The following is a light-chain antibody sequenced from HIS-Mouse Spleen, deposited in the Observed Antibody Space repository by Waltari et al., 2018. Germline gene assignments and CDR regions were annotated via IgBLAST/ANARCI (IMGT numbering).Light chain of an antibody. CDR2: EAS. Sequence: QSALTQPASVSGSPGQSITISCTGTSSDVGSYNLFSWYQQHPGKHPKLMIYEASKRPSGVSNRFSGSKSGNTASLTISGLQAEDEADYYCCSYAGSSPYVVFGGGTKLTVL. J-gene: IGLJ2*01. V-gene: IGLV2-23*01. CDR1: SSDVGSYNL. CDR3: CSYAGSSPYVV.